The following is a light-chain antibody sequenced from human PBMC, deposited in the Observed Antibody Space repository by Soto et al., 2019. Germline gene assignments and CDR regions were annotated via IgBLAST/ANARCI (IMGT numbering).Light chain of an antibody. CDR1: QSISSW. CDR3: QQYNSYSWT. V-gene: IGKV1-5*01. Sequence: DIQMTTSPSTLSASVGDRFTITCRASQSISSWLAWYQQKPGKAPKLLIYDASSLESGVPSRFSGSGSGTEFTLTISSLQPDDFATYYCQQYNSYSWTCGQGTKGDIK. J-gene: IGKJ1*01. CDR2: DAS.